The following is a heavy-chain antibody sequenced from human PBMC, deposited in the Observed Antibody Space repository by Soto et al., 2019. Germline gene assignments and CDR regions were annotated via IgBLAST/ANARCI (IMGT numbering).Heavy chain of an antibody. CDR1: GFTFSSYA. Sequence: GGSLRLSCAASGFTFSSYAMSWVRQAPGKGLEWVSAISGSGGSTYYADSVKGRFNISRDNAHNSLYLQMNSLRAEDTAVYYCASRGIDFDAFDIWGQGTMVTVSS. J-gene: IGHJ3*02. CDR2: ISGSGGST. D-gene: IGHD2-21*01. V-gene: IGHV3-23*01. CDR3: ASRGIDFDAFDI.